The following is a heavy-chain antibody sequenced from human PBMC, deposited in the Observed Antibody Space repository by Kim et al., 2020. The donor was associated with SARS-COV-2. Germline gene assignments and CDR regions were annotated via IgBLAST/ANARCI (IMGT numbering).Heavy chain of an antibody. D-gene: IGHD3-10*01. CDR2: IYSAGTT. CDR1: GFTVSSNY. CDR3: ARWDQYYYQY. V-gene: IGHV3-53*01. J-gene: IGHJ1*01. Sequence: GGSLRLSCAASGFTVSSNYMSWVRQAPGKGLEWVSFIYSAGTTKYADSVKGRFAISRDNSKNTLYLQMNSLRAEDTAMYYCARWDQYYYQYWGQGTLVTVSS.